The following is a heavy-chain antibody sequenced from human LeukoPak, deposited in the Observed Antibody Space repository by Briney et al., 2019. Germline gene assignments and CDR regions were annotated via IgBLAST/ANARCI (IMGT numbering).Heavy chain of an antibody. CDR2: IIPILGIA. V-gene: IGHV1-69*04. CDR3: ARDLLKRTPYDYVWGSYRYTEGGWFDP. CDR1: GGTFSSYA. J-gene: IGHJ5*02. D-gene: IGHD3-16*02. Sequence: SVKVSCKASGGTFSSYAISWVRQAPGQGLEWMGRIIPILGIANYAQKFQGRVTITADKSTSIAYMELSSLRSEDTAVYYCARDLLKRTPYDYVWGSYRYTEGGWFDPWGQGTLVTVSS.